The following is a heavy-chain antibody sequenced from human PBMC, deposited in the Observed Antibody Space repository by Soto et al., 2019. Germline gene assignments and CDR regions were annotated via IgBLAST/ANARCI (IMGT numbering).Heavy chain of an antibody. J-gene: IGHJ4*02. Sequence: PGGSLRLSCVSSGFTFSAYNMDWVRQAPGKGLEWVSSTVKGRFSVSRDNAKNSLYLQMNSLRAEDTAVYYCARRRFGEGHYLDYWGQGTLVTVSS. CDR3: ARRRFGEGHYLDY. CDR1: GFTFSAYN. D-gene: IGHD3-10*01. V-gene: IGHV3-21*01.